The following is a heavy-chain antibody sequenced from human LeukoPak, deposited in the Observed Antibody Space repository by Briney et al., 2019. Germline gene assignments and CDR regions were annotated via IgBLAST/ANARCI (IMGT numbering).Heavy chain of an antibody. V-gene: IGHV3-74*01. CDR1: GFTFSSYE. Sequence: GGSLRLSCAASGFTFSSYEMNWVRQAPGKGLMWVSRIYGDTSSIRYADSVKGRFSISRDNAKNTLHLQMNSLRDEDTAVYYCARGTQYAFGDWGQGTLVTVSS. D-gene: IGHD4-11*01. CDR2: IYGDTSSI. CDR3: ARGTQYAFGD. J-gene: IGHJ4*02.